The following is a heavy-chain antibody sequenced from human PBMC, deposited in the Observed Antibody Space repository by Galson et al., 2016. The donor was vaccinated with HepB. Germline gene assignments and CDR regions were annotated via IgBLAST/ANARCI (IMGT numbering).Heavy chain of an antibody. CDR1: GYSFTSYW. Sequence: QSGAEVKKPGESLKISCKGSGYSFTSYWIAWVRQMPGRGLEWMGFINPADSDTRYSPSFLGQVIIPVDKSNSTAYLQWSSLRASDTAMYYCARSHGGPWGQGTLVTVSA. V-gene: IGHV5-51*03. CDR2: INPADSDT. D-gene: IGHD5-24*01. CDR3: ARSHGGP. J-gene: IGHJ4*02.